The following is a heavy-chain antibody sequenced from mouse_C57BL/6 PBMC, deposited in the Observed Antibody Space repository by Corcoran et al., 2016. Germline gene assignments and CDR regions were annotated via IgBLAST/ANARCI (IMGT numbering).Heavy chain of an antibody. CDR1: GYTFTDYY. J-gene: IGHJ1*03. Sequence: EVQLQQSGPELVKPGASVKISCKASGYTFTDYYMNWVKQSHGKSLEWIGDINPNNGGTSYNQKFKGKATLTVDKSSSTAHMELRSLTSEDSAVYYCARQGFDVWGTGTTVTVSS. V-gene: IGHV1-26*01. CDR2: INPNNGGT. CDR3: ARQGFDV.